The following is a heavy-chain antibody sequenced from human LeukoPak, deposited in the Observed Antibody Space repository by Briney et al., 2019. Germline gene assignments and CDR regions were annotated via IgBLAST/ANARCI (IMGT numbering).Heavy chain of an antibody. D-gene: IGHD2-2*01. V-gene: IGHV4-4*07. J-gene: IGHJ3*02. CDR2: IYTSGST. CDR3: ARSKIVVVPFDAFDI. CDR1: GGSISSYY. Sequence: SETLSLTCTVSGGSISSYYWSWIRQPAGKGLEWIGRIYTSGSTNYNPSLKSRVTMSVDTSKNQFSLKLSSVTAADTAVYYCARSKIVVVPFDAFDIWGQGTMVTVSS.